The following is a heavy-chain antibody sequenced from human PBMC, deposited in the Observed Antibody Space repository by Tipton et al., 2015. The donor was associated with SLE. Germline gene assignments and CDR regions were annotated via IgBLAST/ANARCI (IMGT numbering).Heavy chain of an antibody. Sequence: LRLSCAVSGGSISSGGYSWSWIRQPPGKGLEWIGYIYNSGRTTYNPSLESRVTISGDTSKNQFSLKLSSVTAADTAVYYCARASGSSWDQWFDPWGQGTLVSVSS. CDR3: ARASGSSWDQWFDP. CDR1: GGSISSGGYS. J-gene: IGHJ5*02. D-gene: IGHD6-13*01. CDR2: IYNSGRT. V-gene: IGHV4-61*08.